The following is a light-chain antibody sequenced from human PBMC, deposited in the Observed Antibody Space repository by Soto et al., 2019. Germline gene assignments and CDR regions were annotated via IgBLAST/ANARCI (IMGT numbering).Light chain of an antibody. J-gene: IGKJ1*01. CDR2: KAS. CDR3: QHYNSYSEA. Sequence: DIHITQAPSALFASVGDRVSITCLSSQTISSWLAWYQQKPGKAPKLLIYKASTLKSGVPSRFSGSGSGTEFTLTISSLQPDDFATYYCQHYNSYSEAFGQGTKVDIK. V-gene: IGKV1-5*03. CDR1: QTISSW.